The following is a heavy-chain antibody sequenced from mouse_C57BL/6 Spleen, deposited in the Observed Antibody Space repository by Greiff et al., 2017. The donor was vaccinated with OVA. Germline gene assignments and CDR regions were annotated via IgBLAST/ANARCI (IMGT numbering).Heavy chain of an antibody. D-gene: IGHD1-1*01. Sequence: ESGPGLVKPSQSLSLTCSVTGYSITSGYYWNWIRQFPGNKLEWMGYISYDGSNNYNPSLKNRISITRDTSKNQFFLKLNSVTTEDTATYYCARVYGSSYGYFDVWGTGTTVTVSS. CDR3: ARVYGSSYGYFDV. CDR2: ISYDGSN. J-gene: IGHJ1*03. CDR1: GYSITSGYY. V-gene: IGHV3-6*01.